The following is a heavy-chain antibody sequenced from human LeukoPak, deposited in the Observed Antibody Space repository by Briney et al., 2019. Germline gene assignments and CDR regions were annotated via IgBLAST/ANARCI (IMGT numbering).Heavy chain of an antibody. D-gene: IGHD1-26*01. V-gene: IGHV1-18*01. Sequence: ASVKVSCKASGYIFTNYGISWVRQAPGQGLEWMGWISVYNGDTNYAQKLQGRVTMTTDTSTSTAYMEVRSLRSDDTAVYYCARDRIVGATDDAFDIWGQGTMVTVSS. CDR3: ARDRIVGATDDAFDI. CDR1: GYIFTNYG. CDR2: ISVYNGDT. J-gene: IGHJ3*02.